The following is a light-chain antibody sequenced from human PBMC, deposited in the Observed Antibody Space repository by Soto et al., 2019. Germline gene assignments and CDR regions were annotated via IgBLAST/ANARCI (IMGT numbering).Light chain of an antibody. CDR2: AAS. J-gene: IGKJ4*01. CDR3: QQLNTYPFT. CDR1: QGISSY. Sequence: DIQLTQSPSFLSASVGDRVTITCRASQGISSYLAWYQQKPGKAPKLLIYAASTLQSGVLSRFSGSESGTEFTLTISSLQPEDFATYYCQQLNTYPFTFGGGTKVEIK. V-gene: IGKV1-9*01.